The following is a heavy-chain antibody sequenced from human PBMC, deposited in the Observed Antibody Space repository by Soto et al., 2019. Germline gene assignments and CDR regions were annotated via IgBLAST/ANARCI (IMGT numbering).Heavy chain of an antibody. J-gene: IGHJ4*02. CDR2: IYYSGST. D-gene: IGHD4-17*01. CDR1: GGNIRSYY. Sequence: SETLRHTNTVAGGNIRSYYWSWIRQPPGKGLEWIGYIYYSGSTNYNPSLKSRVTISVDTSKNQFSLKLSSVTAADTAVYYCAVSPTAYYFDYWGQGTLVT. CDR3: AVSPTAYYFDY. V-gene: IGHV4-59*01.